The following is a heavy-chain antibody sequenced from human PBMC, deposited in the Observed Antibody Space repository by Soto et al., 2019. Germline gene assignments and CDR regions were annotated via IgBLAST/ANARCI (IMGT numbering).Heavy chain of an antibody. CDR2: ISSSGSTI. CDR1: GFPFSDYC. V-gene: IGHV3-11*01. J-gene: IGHJ6*02. Sequence: GGSLRVSCTAAGFPFSDYCMSWIRQAPGKGLEWVSYISSSGSTIYYADSVKGRFTISRDNAKNSLYLQVNSLRAEDTAVYYCARSSLWFGAPGGMDVWGQGTTVTVSS. CDR3: ARSSLWFGAPGGMDV. D-gene: IGHD3-10*01.